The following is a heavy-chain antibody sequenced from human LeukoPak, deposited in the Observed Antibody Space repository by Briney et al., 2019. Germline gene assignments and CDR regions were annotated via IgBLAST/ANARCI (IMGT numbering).Heavy chain of an antibody. CDR3: ARDLSSTSNWELDY. Sequence: ASVKVSCKASGYTFIHYFIHWVRQAPGQGLEWMGRINSSSGGTEYTQKFQGRVTMTRDTSITTVYMELSSLTSDDTAVYYCARDLSSTSNWELDYWGQGTLVTVSS. CDR2: INSSSGGT. D-gene: IGHD7-27*01. V-gene: IGHV1-2*06. J-gene: IGHJ4*02. CDR1: GYTFIHYF.